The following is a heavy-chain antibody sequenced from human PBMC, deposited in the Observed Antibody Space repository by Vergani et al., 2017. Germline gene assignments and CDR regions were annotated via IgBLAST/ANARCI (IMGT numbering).Heavy chain of an antibody. Sequence: QLQLQESGPGLVKPSETLSLTCTVSGGSISSSSYYWGWIRQPPGKGLEWIGSIYYSGSTYYNPSLKSRVTISVDTSKNQFSLKLSSVTAADTAVYYCATLTIGHCSGGSCYSRYYYYYYYMDVWGKGTTVTVSS. CDR3: ATLTIGHCSGGSCYSRYYYYYYYMDV. CDR2: IYYSGST. CDR1: GGSISSSSYY. V-gene: IGHV4-39*01. D-gene: IGHD2-15*01. J-gene: IGHJ6*03.